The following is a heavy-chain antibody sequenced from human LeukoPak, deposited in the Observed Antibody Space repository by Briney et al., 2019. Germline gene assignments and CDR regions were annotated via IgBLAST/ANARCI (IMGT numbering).Heavy chain of an antibody. Sequence: GGSLRLSCAASGFTFSSYGMHWVRQASGKGLEWVAVISYDGSNKYYADSVKGRFTISRDNSKNTLYLQMNSLRAEDTAVYYCAKSPFFGVWGQGTLVTVSS. J-gene: IGHJ4*02. D-gene: IGHD3-10*01. CDR2: ISYDGSNK. CDR1: GFTFSSYG. CDR3: AKSPFFGV. V-gene: IGHV3-30*18.